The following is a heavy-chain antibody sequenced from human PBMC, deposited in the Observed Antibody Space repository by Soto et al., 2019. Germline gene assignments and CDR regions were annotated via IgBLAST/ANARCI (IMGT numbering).Heavy chain of an antibody. J-gene: IGHJ6*02. CDR3: TRDRQIYRFYYYGMDV. Sequence: EVQLVESGGGLVQPGGSLKLSCVASGFSISSSDMHWVRQVMGKGLEWVSTLGTSGDTFYSGSVKGRFTISREDAKTSFHLQMNNLRAEDSAVYYCTRDRQIYRFYYYGMDVWGQGTAVTVS. D-gene: IGHD3-3*01. CDR2: LGTSGDT. CDR1: GFSISSSD. V-gene: IGHV3-13*01.